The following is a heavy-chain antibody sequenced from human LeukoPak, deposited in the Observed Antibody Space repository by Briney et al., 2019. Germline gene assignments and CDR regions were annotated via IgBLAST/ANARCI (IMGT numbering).Heavy chain of an antibody. J-gene: IGHJ4*02. Sequence: GGSLRLSCAAWGFTFSSYAMRGVRQAPGKGGEGVSAITNSGSTTYYAHSVKGRFTTSRDNSKNTLYLQMNSLRAEDTAVYYCAKDPPHVSWLFDYWGQGTLLTVSS. CDR1: GFTFSSYA. CDR3: AKDPPHVSWLFDY. V-gene: IGHV3-23*01. CDR2: ITNSGSTT. D-gene: IGHD3-16*01.